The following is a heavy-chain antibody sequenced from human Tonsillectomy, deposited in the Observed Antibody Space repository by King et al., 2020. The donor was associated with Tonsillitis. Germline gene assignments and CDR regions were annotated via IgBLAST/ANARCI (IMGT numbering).Heavy chain of an antibody. Sequence: QLQESGPGLVKPSETLSLTCTVSGGSISSYYWSWIRQPAGKGLEWIGRIYTSGSTNYNPSLKSRVTMPVDTSKNQFSLKLSSVTAADTAVYYCARGGLLWFGELLGYFDYWGQGTLVTVSS. V-gene: IGHV4-4*07. CDR1: GGSISSYY. J-gene: IGHJ4*02. D-gene: IGHD3-10*01. CDR2: IYTSGST. CDR3: ARGGLLWFGELLGYFDY.